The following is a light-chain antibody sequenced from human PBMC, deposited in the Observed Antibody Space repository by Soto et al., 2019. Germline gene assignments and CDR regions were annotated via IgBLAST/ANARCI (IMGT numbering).Light chain of an antibody. V-gene: IGKV3-15*01. CDR3: QQYHSWPPT. Sequence: EIVMTQSPATLSVSPGERATLSCRASQSITSNLAWYQQKPGQSPRLLIYGASTRASGIPARFSGSGSGTELTRTISSLQSEDFALFYCQQYHSWPPTFGRGTKVEFK. J-gene: IGKJ1*01. CDR2: GAS. CDR1: QSITSN.